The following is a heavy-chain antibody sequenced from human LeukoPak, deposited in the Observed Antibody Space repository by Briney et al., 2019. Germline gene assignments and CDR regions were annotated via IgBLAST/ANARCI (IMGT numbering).Heavy chain of an antibody. D-gene: IGHD3-10*01. CDR1: GGSFSGYY. Sequence: SETLSLTCAVYGGSFSGYYWSWIRQPLGKGLEWIGEINHSGSTNYNPSLKSRVTISVDTSKNQFSLKLGSVTAADTAVYYCAGMVRGAPFDYWGQGTLVTVSS. J-gene: IGHJ4*02. V-gene: IGHV4-34*06. CDR3: AGMVRGAPFDY. CDR2: INHSGST.